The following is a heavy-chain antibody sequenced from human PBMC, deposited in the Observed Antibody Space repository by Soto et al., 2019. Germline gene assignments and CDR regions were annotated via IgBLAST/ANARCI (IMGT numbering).Heavy chain of an antibody. D-gene: IGHD3-22*01. V-gene: IGHV4-59*01. CDR3: SRSIDSSGYYFSNF. Sequence: SETLSVTCNVSGGSISNYYWTWIRRPPGKGLEWIGYIQYSGTTNHNPSLKSRVTRSVDTSRNQCSLKLSSVTAADTAVYFCSRSIDSSGYYFSNFWGQGTLVTVSS. CDR1: GGSISNYY. CDR2: IQYSGTT. J-gene: IGHJ4*02.